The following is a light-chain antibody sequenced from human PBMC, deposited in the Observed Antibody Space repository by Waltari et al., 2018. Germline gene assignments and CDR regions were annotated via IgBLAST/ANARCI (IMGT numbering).Light chain of an antibody. V-gene: IGLV6-57*03. CDR3: QSYDNSDHVV. CDR2: EYD. J-gene: IGLJ2*01. CDR1: SGSIASNY. Sequence: NFMLTQPHSVSESPGKTVTISCSRSSGSIASNYVQWYQQRPGSAPTTVIYEYDQRPSGVRDRFSGSIDSSSTSASRTISGLKTEDEADYYCQSYDNSDHVVFGGGTKLTVL.